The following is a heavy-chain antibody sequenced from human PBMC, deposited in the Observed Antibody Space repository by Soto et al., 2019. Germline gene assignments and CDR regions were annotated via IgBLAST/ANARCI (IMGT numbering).Heavy chain of an antibody. CDR1: GYSFTSYW. Sequence: GESLKISCNGSGYSFTSYWISWVRQMPGKGLEWMGRIDPSDSYTNYSPSFQGHVTISADKSISTAYLQWSSLKASDTAMYYCARSLRIGYCSGGSCYYDPHYYYGVDVWGQGTTVTVSS. CDR3: ARSLRIGYCSGGSCYYDPHYYYGVDV. V-gene: IGHV5-10-1*01. CDR2: IDPSDSYT. D-gene: IGHD2-15*01. J-gene: IGHJ6*02.